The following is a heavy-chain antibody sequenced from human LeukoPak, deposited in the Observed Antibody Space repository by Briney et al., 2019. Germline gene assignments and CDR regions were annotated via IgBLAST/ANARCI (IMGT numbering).Heavy chain of an antibody. D-gene: IGHD1-26*01. V-gene: IGHV1-18*01. CDR2: ISAYNGNT. CDR3: ARDRWENYYYYGMDV. Sequence: GASVKVSCKASGYTFTSYGISWVRQSPGQGLEWMGWISAYNGNTHYAQKLQGRVTMTTDTSTSTAYMELRSLRSDDTAVYYCARDRWENYYYYGMDVWGQGTTVTVSS. J-gene: IGHJ6*02. CDR1: GYTFTSYG.